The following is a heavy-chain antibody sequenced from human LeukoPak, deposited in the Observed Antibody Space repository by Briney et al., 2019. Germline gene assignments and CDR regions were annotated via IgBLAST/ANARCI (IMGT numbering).Heavy chain of an antibody. Sequence: SHTQSLTCPVSGGSISRYYWSWIRQPPGKGLDWIGYIYYSGSTNYHPSLKSRVTISVDTSKNQFSLKLSSVTAADPAVYYCARAPYCSGGSCYLDHWGQGTLVTVSS. CDR1: GGSISRYY. CDR3: ARAPYCSGGSCYLDH. CDR2: IYYSGST. J-gene: IGHJ4*02. V-gene: IGHV4-59*07. D-gene: IGHD2-15*01.